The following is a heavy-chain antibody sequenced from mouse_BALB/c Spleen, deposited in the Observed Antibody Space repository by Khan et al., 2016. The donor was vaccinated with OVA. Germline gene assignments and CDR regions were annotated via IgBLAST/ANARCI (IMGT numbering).Heavy chain of an antibody. Sequence: VQLKESGPGLVKPSQSLSLTCTVTGYSINSEFAWNWIRKFPGNKLKWMGYISYSGNTRYNPSLKSLISITRDTSRNQFFLQLNSVTTEDTATYYCARKDYYDYDPFPYWGQGTLVTVSA. CDR3: ARKDYYDYDPFPY. CDR2: ISYSGNT. D-gene: IGHD2-4*01. V-gene: IGHV3-2*02. CDR1: GYSINSEFA. J-gene: IGHJ3*01.